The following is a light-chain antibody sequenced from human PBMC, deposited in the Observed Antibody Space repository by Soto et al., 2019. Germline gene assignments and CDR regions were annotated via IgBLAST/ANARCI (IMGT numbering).Light chain of an antibody. Sequence: EIVLTQSPATLSLSPGERATLSCRASQSVSSYLAWYQQKPGQAPRLLIYDASNRATGIPARFSGSGSGTDFTLTISSLEPEDFAVYYCQQRSNCPRFGPGTKVDIK. J-gene: IGKJ3*01. CDR1: QSVSSY. V-gene: IGKV3-11*01. CDR2: DAS. CDR3: QQRSNCPR.